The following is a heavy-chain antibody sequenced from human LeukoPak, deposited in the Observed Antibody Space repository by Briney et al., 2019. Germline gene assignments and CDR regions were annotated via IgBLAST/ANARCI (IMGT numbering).Heavy chain of an antibody. D-gene: IGHD2-15*01. CDR1: GGSFSGYY. CDR2: INHSGST. J-gene: IGHJ5*02. V-gene: IGHV4-34*01. Sequence: PSETLSLTCAVYGGSFSGYYWSWIRQPPGKGLEWIGEINHSGSTNYNPSLKSRVTISVDTSKNQFSLKLSSVTAADTAVYYCVPKGEYCSGGSCYPQGQGTLVTVSS. CDR3: VPKGEYCSGGSCYP.